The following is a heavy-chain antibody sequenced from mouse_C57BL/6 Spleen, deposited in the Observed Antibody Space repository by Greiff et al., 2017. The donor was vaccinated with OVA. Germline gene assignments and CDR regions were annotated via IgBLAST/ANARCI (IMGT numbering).Heavy chain of an antibody. CDR3: ARPAYYYGSSWAMDY. J-gene: IGHJ4*01. V-gene: IGHV2-2*01. D-gene: IGHD1-1*01. CDR1: GFSLTSYG. Sequence: VKLVESGPGLVQPSQSLSITCTVSGFSLTSYGVHWVRQSPGKGLEWLGVIWSGGSTDYNAAFISRLSISKDNSKSQVFFKMNSLQADDTAIYYCARPAYYYGSSWAMDYWGQGTSVTVSS. CDR2: IWSGGST.